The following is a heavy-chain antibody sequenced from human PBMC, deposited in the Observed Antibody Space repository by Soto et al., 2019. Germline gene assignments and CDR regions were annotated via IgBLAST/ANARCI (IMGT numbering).Heavy chain of an antibody. D-gene: IGHD3-22*01. J-gene: IGHJ4*01. CDR3: ARGGYYYENSGQNAYDY. V-gene: IGHV4-31*03. CDR1: GGSISSGGYY. CDR2: IYYGGST. Sequence: SETLSLACTVSGGSISSGGYYWSWIRQHPGKGLEWIGYIYYGGSTYYNPSLKSRATISGDTSKNQFSLKLSSVTAADTAVYYCARGGYYYENSGQNAYDYWGQGILVTVSS.